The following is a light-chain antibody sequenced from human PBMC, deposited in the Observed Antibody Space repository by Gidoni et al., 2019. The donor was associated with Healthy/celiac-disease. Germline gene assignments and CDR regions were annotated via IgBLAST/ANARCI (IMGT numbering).Light chain of an antibody. Sequence: DVKMTQSPSTLSASVGDRVTITCRASQSMSSWLAWYQQKPGKAPKLLSYDASRLESGVPSRFSGSGSATEFTLTISSLQPDDFATYYCQQYRTFGQGTKVEIK. CDR3: QQYRT. J-gene: IGKJ1*01. CDR1: QSMSSW. V-gene: IGKV1-5*01. CDR2: DAS.